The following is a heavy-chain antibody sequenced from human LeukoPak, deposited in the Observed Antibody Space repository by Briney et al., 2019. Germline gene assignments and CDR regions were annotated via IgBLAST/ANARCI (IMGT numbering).Heavy chain of an antibody. Sequence: GGSLRLSCAASGFTVSSNYMSWVRQAPGKGLEWVSVIYSGGSTYYADSVKGRFTTSRDNSKNTLYLQMNSLRAEDTAVYYCAREDYLYGMDVWGQGTTVTVSS. CDR2: IYSGGST. J-gene: IGHJ6*02. CDR3: AREDYLYGMDV. V-gene: IGHV3-66*01. CDR1: GFTVSSNY.